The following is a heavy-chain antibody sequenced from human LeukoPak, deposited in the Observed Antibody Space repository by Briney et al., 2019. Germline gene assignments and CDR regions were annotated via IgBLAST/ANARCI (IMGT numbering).Heavy chain of an antibody. CDR1: GYTFTSYA. V-gene: IGHV1-3*01. Sequence: ASVKVSCKASGYTFTSYAMHWVRQAPGQRLEWMGWINAGNGNTKYSQKFQGRVTITRDTSASTAYMELSSLRSEDTAVYYCARDLITMVRGPSFAFDIWGQGTMVTVSS. CDR3: ARDLITMVRGPSFAFDI. CDR2: INAGNGNT. J-gene: IGHJ3*02. D-gene: IGHD3-10*01.